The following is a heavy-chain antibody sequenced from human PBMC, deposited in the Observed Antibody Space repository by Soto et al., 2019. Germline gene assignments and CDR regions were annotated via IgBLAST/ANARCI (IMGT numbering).Heavy chain of an antibody. CDR3: ARDQGVAAAGITWFDP. CDR2: IHRSGST. Sequence: NPSETLSLTCTVSGASMNSYHWSWIRHPPGQGLEWIGHIHRSGSTIYNPSLQSRVTMSVDKSKNQFSLRLMSLAAADTAVYYCARDQGVAAAGITWFDPWGQGSLGTVSS. CDR1: GASMNSYH. D-gene: IGHD6-13*01. J-gene: IGHJ5*02. V-gene: IGHV4-4*07.